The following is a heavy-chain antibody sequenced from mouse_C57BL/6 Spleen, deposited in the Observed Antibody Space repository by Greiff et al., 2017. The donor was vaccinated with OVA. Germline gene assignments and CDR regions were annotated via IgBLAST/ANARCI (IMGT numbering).Heavy chain of an antibody. CDR2: IDPEDGET. J-gene: IGHJ1*03. D-gene: IGHD2-13*01. V-gene: IGHV14-2*01. Sequence: VQLKESGAELVKPGASVKLSCTASGFNIKDYYMHWVKQRTEQGLEWIGRIDPEDGETKYAPKFQGKATITADTSSNTAYLQLSSLTSEDTAVYYGARAKVTTRWYFDVWGTGTTVTVSS. CDR1: GFNIKDYY. CDR3: ARAKVTTRWYFDV.